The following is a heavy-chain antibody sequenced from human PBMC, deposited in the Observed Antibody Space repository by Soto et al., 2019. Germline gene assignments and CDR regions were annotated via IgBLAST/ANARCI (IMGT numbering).Heavy chain of an antibody. CDR1: GGSISSSSYY. V-gene: IGHV4-39*01. CDR2: IYYSGST. J-gene: IGHJ4*02. D-gene: IGHD6-19*01. Sequence: SETLSLTCTVSGGSISSSSYYWGWIRQPPGKGLEWIGSIYYSGSTYYNPSLKSRVTISVDTSKNQFSLKLSSVTAADTGVYYCARHPSSGCHQFWSQGTQVTVSS. CDR3: ARHPSSGCHQF.